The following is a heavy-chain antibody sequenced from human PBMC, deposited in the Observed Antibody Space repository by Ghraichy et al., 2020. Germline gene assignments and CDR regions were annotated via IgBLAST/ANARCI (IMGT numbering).Heavy chain of an antibody. CDR3: ARGSAVVRFYYYAGMDV. CDR2: ITSRGRSI. CDR1: GFTLSGYG. D-gene: IGHD2-21*01. V-gene: IGHV3-48*02. J-gene: IGHJ6*02. Sequence: GGSLRLSCVGSGFTLSGYGMNWVRQSPGKGLEWVSYITSRGRSIFYADSVKGRFTISRDNAQNSLYLQMNSLRDEDTATYYCARGSAVVRFYYYAGMDVWGHGTTVTVSS.